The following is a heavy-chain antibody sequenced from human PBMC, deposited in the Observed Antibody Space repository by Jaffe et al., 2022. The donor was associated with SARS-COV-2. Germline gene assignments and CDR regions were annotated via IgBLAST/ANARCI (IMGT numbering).Heavy chain of an antibody. CDR1: GFTFSSYA. Sequence: QVQLVESGGGVVQPGRSLRLSCAASGFTFSSYAMHWVRQAPGKGLEWVAVISYDGSNKYYADSVKGRFTISRDNSKNTLYLQMNSLRAEDTAVYYCASWSDFYDYWGQGTLVTVSS. CDR2: ISYDGSNK. V-gene: IGHV3-30-3*01. D-gene: IGHD3-3*01. CDR3: ASWSDFYDY. J-gene: IGHJ4*02.